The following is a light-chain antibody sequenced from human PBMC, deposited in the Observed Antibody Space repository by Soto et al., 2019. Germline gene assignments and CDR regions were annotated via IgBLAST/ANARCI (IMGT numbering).Light chain of an antibody. CDR2: GAS. CDR1: QSVSSSY. Sequence: EVVLTKSRATLSVSPGEGVTLSCRASQSVSSSYLAWYQQKPGQAPRLLIYGASSRATGIPDRFSGSGSGTDFTLTIIRLAPEDFAVYYCDQYGSSPPFAQGTRLEIK. CDR3: DQYGSSPP. V-gene: IGKV3-20*01. J-gene: IGKJ5*01.